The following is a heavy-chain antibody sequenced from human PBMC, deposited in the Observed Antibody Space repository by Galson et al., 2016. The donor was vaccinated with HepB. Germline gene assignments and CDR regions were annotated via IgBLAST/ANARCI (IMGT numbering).Heavy chain of an antibody. CDR2: ISRSSSYI. CDR1: GFTFSSYS. V-gene: IGHV3-21*01. Sequence: SLRLSCAASGFTFSSYSINWVRQAPGKGLEWVSSISRSSSYIYYADSVKGRRTISRDNAKNSVYLQMNSLRAEDTAVYYCARVIGWFAEISGGAFDIWGQGTMVTVSS. D-gene: IGHD3-10*01. CDR3: ARVIGWFAEISGGAFDI. J-gene: IGHJ3*02.